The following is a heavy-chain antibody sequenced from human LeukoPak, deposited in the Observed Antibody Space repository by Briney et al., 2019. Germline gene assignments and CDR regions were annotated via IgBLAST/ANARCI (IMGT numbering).Heavy chain of an antibody. CDR3: ASHSAYYYDSSGYWFDP. CDR2: INHSGST. Sequence: SETLSLTCAVYGGSFSGYYWSWIRQPPGKGLEWIGEINHSGSTNYNPSLKSRVTISVDTSKNQFSLKLSSVTAADTAVYYCASHSAYYYDSSGYWFDPWGQGTLVTVSS. V-gene: IGHV4-34*01. CDR1: GGSFSGYY. D-gene: IGHD3-22*01. J-gene: IGHJ5*02.